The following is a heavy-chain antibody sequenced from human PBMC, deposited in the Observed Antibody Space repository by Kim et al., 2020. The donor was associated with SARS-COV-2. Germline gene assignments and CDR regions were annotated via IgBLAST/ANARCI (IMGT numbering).Heavy chain of an antibody. J-gene: IGHJ2*01. V-gene: IGHV1-69*13. CDR1: GGTFSSYA. Sequence: SVKVSCKASGGTFSSYAISWVRQAPGQGLEWMGGIIPIFGTANYAQKFQGRVTITADESTSTAYMELSSLRSEDTAVYYCARRGYYGDYEAEGWGYWYFDLWGRGTLVTVSS. CDR2: IIPIFGTA. D-gene: IGHD4-17*01. CDR3: ARRGYYGDYEAEGWGYWYFDL.